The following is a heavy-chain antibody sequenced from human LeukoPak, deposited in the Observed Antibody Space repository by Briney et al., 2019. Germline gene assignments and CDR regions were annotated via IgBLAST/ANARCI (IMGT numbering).Heavy chain of an antibody. J-gene: IGHJ4*02. CDR3: ARIAYYDSSGLFDY. Sequence: PGGSLRLSCAASGFTFSSSSMNWFRQAPGKGLEWVSSISSSSRYIYYADSVKGRFTISRDNAKNSLYMQRNGIRAENTAVYYCARIAYYDSSGLFDYWGQGTLVTVSS. V-gene: IGHV3-21*01. CDR1: GFTFSSSS. D-gene: IGHD3-22*01. CDR2: ISSSSRYI.